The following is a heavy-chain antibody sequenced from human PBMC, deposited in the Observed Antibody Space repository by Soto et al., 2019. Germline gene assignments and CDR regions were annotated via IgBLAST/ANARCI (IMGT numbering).Heavy chain of an antibody. CDR2: SGIAGDS. Sequence: PXGSLRLSCVGSGVIFSDYDIHWVRQSTGKGLEWVSGSGIAGDSSQSDSVKGRFTVSQDNARNSLFLQMNSLRVGDTAIYYCARRIIRSSSGHTWFDYWGQGILVTVSS. V-gene: IGHV3-13*04. J-gene: IGHJ5*01. D-gene: IGHD2-21*01. CDR1: GVIFSDYD. CDR3: ARRIIRSSSGHTWFDY.